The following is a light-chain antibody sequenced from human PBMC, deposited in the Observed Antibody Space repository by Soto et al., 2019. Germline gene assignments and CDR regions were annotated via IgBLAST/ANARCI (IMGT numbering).Light chain of an antibody. Sequence: QSVLTQPPSVSGAPGQRVTISCTGSSSNIGAGYDVHWYQQLPGTAPKLLIFGTSNRPSGVPDRFSGSKSGTSASLAITGLQAEDEAEYYCQSSDTSLSGSEVFGAGTQLTVL. V-gene: IGLV1-40*01. CDR1: SSNIGAGYD. CDR3: QSSDTSLSGSEV. J-gene: IGLJ2*01. CDR2: GTS.